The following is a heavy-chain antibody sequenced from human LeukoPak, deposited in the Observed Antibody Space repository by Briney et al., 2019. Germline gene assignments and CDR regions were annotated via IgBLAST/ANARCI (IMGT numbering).Heavy chain of an antibody. Sequence: GRSLRLSCAASGFTFSSYGMHRVRQAPGKGLEWVAVIWYDGSNKYYADSVKGRFTISRDNSKKTLYLQMNSLRAEDTAVYYCAKDFRDIVVVPAATLDYWGQGTLVTVSS. CDR1: GFTFSSYG. CDR2: IWYDGSNK. V-gene: IGHV3-33*06. D-gene: IGHD2-2*01. CDR3: AKDFRDIVVVPAATLDY. J-gene: IGHJ4*02.